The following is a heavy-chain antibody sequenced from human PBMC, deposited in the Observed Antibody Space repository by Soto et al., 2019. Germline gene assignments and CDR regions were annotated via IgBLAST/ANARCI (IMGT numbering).Heavy chain of an antibody. CDR1: GGSISSGNFS. Sequence: PSETLSLTCTVSGGSISSGNFSWTWIRQPPGKGLEWIAYIFHTGSTFYNSSLKPRVSISVDRSKNQFSLKLKSVTETATAVYYCARVRVGDLFRFNWFFDLGGRGTLVTVSS. CDR3: ARVRVGDLFRFNWFFDL. J-gene: IGHJ2*01. V-gene: IGHV4-30-2*01. D-gene: IGHD3-3*01. CDR2: IFHTGST.